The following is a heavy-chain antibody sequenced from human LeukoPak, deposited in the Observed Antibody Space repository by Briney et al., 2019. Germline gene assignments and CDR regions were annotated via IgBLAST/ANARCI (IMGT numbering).Heavy chain of an antibody. CDR2: INDSGST. CDR3: ARGLWFGESRPYDYDH. D-gene: IGHD3-10*01. J-gene: IGHJ4*02. V-gene: IGHV4-34*01. CDR1: GGSFSGYY. Sequence: PSETLSLTCAVYGGSFSGYYWSWLRQPPGKGLEWFGEINDSGSTNFNPSLKSRIPISVDTSMNQFSLKLSSVTAADTAEYYCARGLWFGESRPYDYDHWGQGNLVTVST.